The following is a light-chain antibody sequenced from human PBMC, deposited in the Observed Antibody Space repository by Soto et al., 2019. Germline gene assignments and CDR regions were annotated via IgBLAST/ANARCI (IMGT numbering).Light chain of an antibody. J-gene: IGLJ2*01. CDR2: RTN. CDR3: AAWDDSLV. Sequence: QSVLTQPPSASGTPGQRVTISCSGSSSNIGSNYVYWYQQVPGTAPKLLIYRTNQRPSGVPDRFSGSKSGTSASLAISGLRSEDEADYFCAAWDDSLVFGGGTKVTVL. V-gene: IGLV1-47*01. CDR1: SSNIGSNY.